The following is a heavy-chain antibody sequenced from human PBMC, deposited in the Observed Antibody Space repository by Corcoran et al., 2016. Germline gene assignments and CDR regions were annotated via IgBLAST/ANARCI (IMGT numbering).Heavy chain of an antibody. D-gene: IGHD2-15*01. CDR3: LIVVVVAATKNWFDP. J-gene: IGHJ5*02. CDR2: MNPNSGNT. Sequence: QVQLVQSGAEVKKPGASVKVSCKASGYTFTSYDINWVRQATGQGLEWMGWMNPNSGNTGYAQKFQGRVTMTRNTSISTAYMELSSLRSADTALYYGLIVVVVAATKNWFDPWGQGTLVTVSS. V-gene: IGHV1-8*01. CDR1: GYTFTSYD.